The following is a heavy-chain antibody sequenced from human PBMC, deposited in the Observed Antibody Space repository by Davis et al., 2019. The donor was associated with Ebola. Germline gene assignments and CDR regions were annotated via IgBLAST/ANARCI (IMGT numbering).Heavy chain of an antibody. Sequence: MPSETLSLTCAVYGGSFSGYYWSWIRQPPGKGLEWIGEINHSGSTNYNPSLKSRVTISVDTSKNQFFLKLSSVTAADTAVYYCARRMGSSSWIYWGQGTLVTVSS. CDR3: ARRMGSSSWIY. D-gene: IGHD6-13*01. CDR2: INHSGST. J-gene: IGHJ4*02. CDR1: GGSFSGYY. V-gene: IGHV4-34*01.